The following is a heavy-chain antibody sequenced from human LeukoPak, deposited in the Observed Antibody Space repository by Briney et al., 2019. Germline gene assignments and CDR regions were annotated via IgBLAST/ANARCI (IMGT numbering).Heavy chain of an antibody. D-gene: IGHD2-2*01. J-gene: IGHJ3*02. V-gene: IGHV4-4*07. CDR1: GGSITSYY. Sequence: SETLSLTCTVSGGSITSYYWSWIRQPAGKGLEWIGRIYTSGSTNYNPSLKSRVTMSVDTSKSQFSLKLSSVTAADTAVYYCARGTRVVVVPGAFDIWGQGTMVTVSS. CDR3: ARGTRVVVVPGAFDI. CDR2: IYTSGST.